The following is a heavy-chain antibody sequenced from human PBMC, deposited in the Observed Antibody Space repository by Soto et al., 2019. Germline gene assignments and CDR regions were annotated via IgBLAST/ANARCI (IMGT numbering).Heavy chain of an antibody. CDR2: IYYSGST. Sequence: SETLSLTCTVSGGSISSGGYYWSWIRQHPGKGLEWIGYIYYSGSTYYNPSLKSRVTISVDTSKNQFSLKLSSVTAADTAVYYCARDRGSYKYYFDYWGQGTLVTVSS. CDR3: ARDRGSYKYYFDY. CDR1: GGSISSGGYY. V-gene: IGHV4-31*03. J-gene: IGHJ4*02. D-gene: IGHD3-10*01.